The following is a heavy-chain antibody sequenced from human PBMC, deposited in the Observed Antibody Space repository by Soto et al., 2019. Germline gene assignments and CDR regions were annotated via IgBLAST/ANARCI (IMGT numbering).Heavy chain of an antibody. D-gene: IGHD3-16*01. CDR1: GGNFTTDA. V-gene: IGHV1-69*01. J-gene: IGHJ4*02. Sequence: QVRLEQSGSEVKTPGSSVKVSCKTFGGNFTTDAVSWVRQAPGRGLEWIGGLIPILRPVNYAPKFQGRFTIIADEVTNTTYLEVRGLRSEDTAVYYCANMGRPRFGEPVYDFWGQGTLVIVSS. CDR3: ANMGRPRFGEPVYDF. CDR2: LIPILRPV.